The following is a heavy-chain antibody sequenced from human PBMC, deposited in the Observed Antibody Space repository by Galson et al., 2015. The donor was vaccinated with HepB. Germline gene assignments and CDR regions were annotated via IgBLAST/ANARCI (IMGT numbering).Heavy chain of an antibody. CDR1: GFTFSSYG. Sequence: SLRLSCAASGFTFSSYGMHWVRQAPGKGLEWVAVISYDGSNKYYADSVKGRFTISRDNSKNTLYLQMNSLRAEDTAVYYCAKQISGSYEFDYWGQGTLVTVSS. CDR3: AKQISGSYEFDY. CDR2: ISYDGSNK. D-gene: IGHD1-26*01. V-gene: IGHV3-30*18. J-gene: IGHJ4*02.